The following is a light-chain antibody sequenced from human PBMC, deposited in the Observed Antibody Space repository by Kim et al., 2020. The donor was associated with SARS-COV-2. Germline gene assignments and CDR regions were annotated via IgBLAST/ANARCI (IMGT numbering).Light chain of an antibody. V-gene: IGLV1-44*01. J-gene: IGLJ3*02. Sequence: PGQRVTISCSGGNSNIGANTVNWYQQFPGTAPKLLIYANDRRPSGVPDRFSVSQSGTSASLAISGLQSEDEADYYCATWDDSLNAWVFGGGTQLTVL. CDR1: NSNIGANT. CDR3: ATWDDSLNAWV. CDR2: AND.